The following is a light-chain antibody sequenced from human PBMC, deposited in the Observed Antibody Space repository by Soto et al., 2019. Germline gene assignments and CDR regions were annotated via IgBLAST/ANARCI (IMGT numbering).Light chain of an antibody. V-gene: IGLV1-47*01. CDR3: SAWDDSLSGHVV. J-gene: IGLJ2*01. Sequence: QSVLTQPPSASGTPGQRVTIFCFGSSSNIGSNYVYWYQQLPGTAPKPLMYRNNQRPSGVPDRFSGSKSGTSASLAISGLRSEDEADYYCSAWDDSLSGHVVFGGGTKLTVL. CDR2: RNN. CDR1: SSNIGSNY.